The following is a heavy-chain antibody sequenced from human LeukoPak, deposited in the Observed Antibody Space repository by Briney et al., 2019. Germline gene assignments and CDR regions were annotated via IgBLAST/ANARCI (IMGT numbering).Heavy chain of an antibody. J-gene: IGHJ4*02. CDR1: GFTFSSYA. Sequence: PGGSLRLSCAASGFTFSSYAMSWVRQAPGKGLEWVSTISGSGTYPYYADSVKGRFTISRDNSKNTLYLQMNSLRAEDTAVYYCAKDRGIAARPVTVPDYWGQGTLVTVSS. CDR2: ISGSGTYP. D-gene: IGHD6-6*01. V-gene: IGHV3-23*01. CDR3: AKDRGIAARPVTVPDY.